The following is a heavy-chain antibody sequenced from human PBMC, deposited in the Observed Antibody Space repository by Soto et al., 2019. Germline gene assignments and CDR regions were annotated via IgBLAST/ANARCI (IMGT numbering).Heavy chain of an antibody. J-gene: IGHJ5*02. CDR2: ISDDGSSK. D-gene: IGHD4-17*01. CDR1: GFIFSSHA. Sequence: QVPLVESGGGVVQPGRSLRLSCGASGFIFSSHAMHWVRQAPGKGLEWVAFISDDGSSKYYADSVQGRFTISRDNSKNTLYLQMNSLSAEDTAVYYCTRADLTVTLSVFDPWGQGTLVTVSS. V-gene: IGHV3-30-3*01. CDR3: TRADLTVTLSVFDP.